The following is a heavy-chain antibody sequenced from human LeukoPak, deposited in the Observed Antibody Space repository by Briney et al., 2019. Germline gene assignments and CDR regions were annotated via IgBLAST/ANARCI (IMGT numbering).Heavy chain of an antibody. J-gene: IGHJ6*02. D-gene: IGHD6-13*01. V-gene: IGHV4-59*01. Sequence: SETLSLTCTVSGGSISSYYWSWIRQPPGKGLEWIGYIYYSGSTNYNPSLKSRVTILVDTSKNQFSLKLSSVTAADTAVYYCARDLSIAAAGDYYYYGMDVWGQGTTVTVSS. CDR2: IYYSGST. CDR3: ARDLSIAAAGDYYYYGMDV. CDR1: GGSISSYY.